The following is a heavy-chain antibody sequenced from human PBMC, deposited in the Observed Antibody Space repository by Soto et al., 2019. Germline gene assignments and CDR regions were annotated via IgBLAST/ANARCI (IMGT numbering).Heavy chain of an antibody. D-gene: IGHD3-3*01. Sequence: GGSLRLSFAASGFTFGDFTMHWVRQAPGKGLEWVAYINSNGLNTNDAASVKGRFTVSRDNTNNIVYLQMDNLRVEGKSVYYCATVIQVWSPAFEDWGRGTLVTVSS. CDR1: GFTFGDFT. CDR2: INSNGLNT. CDR3: ATVIQVWSPAFED. V-gene: IGHV3-43*01. J-gene: IGHJ4*02.